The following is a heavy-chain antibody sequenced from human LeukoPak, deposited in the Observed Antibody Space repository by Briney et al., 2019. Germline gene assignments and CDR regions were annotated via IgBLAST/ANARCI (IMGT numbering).Heavy chain of an antibody. Sequence: GGSLRLSCAASGFTFNSYAMKWVRQAPGKGLEWVSTISGCSGSTYYADSVKGRFTISRDNSKNTLYLQLNSLRAEDTAVYYCAKVGSSSWYYYYLDVWGKGTTVTVSS. J-gene: IGHJ6*03. V-gene: IGHV3-23*01. CDR3: AKVGSSSWYYYYLDV. CDR2: ISGCSGST. CDR1: GFTFNSYA. D-gene: IGHD6-13*01.